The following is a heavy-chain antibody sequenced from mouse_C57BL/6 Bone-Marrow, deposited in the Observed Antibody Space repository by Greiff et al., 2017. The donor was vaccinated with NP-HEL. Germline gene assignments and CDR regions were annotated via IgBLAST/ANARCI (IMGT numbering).Heavy chain of an antibody. J-gene: IGHJ3*01. Sequence: EVKLVESGGGLVQPGGSLKLSCAASGFTFSDYGMAWVRQAPRKGPEWVAFISNFAYSIYYADTVTGRFTISRENDKNTLYLEMSSLRSEDTAMYYCARPYYGSSYDWFAYWGQGTLVTVSA. CDR2: ISNFAYSI. D-gene: IGHD1-1*01. CDR1: GFTFSDYG. CDR3: ARPYYGSSYDWFAY. V-gene: IGHV5-15*04.